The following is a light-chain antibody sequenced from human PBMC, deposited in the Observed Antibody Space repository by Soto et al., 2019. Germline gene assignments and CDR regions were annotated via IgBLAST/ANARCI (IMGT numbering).Light chain of an antibody. CDR2: DAS. CDR3: QHYDSYLT. CDR1: RPISSW. J-gene: IGKJ1*01. Sequence: DIQMTQSPSTLSASVGDRVTITCRASRPISSWLAWYQQKPGRAPKLLISDASSLESGVPARFSGSGSGTEFTLTISSLQPDDFATYYCQHYDSYLTFGQGTKVEI. V-gene: IGKV1-5*01.